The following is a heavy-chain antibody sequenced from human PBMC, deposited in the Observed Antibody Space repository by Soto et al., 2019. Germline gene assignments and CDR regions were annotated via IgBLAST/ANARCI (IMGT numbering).Heavy chain of an antibody. CDR3: TRGFGSDWYYFDS. V-gene: IGHV4-4*07. J-gene: IGHJ4*02. D-gene: IGHD2-15*01. CDR1: GASISTYY. CDR2: IYSSGST. Sequence: SETLSLTCTVSGASISTYYWSWIRQTAEKRLEWIGRIYSSGSTIYSPSLKSRVTMSLDTSKNRFSLKLTSVTAADTAVYYCTRGFGSDWYYFDSWGQGILVTVSS.